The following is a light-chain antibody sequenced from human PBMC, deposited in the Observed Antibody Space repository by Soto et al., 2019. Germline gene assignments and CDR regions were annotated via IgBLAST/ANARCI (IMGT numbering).Light chain of an antibody. CDR3: CTFAGNSWV. CDR2: EVS. Sequence: QSALTQPPSASGSPGQSVTISCTGTSSDVGGYNYVSWFQQHPGKAPKLMLHEVSKRPSGVPDRFSGSKSGNTASLTVSGLQAEDEADYYSCTFAGNSWVFGGGTKLTVL. V-gene: IGLV2-8*01. J-gene: IGLJ3*02. CDR1: SSDVGGYNY.